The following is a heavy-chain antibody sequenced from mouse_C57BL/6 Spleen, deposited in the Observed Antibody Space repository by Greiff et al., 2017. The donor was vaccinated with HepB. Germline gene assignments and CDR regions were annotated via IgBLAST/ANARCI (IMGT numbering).Heavy chain of an antibody. CDR2: IDPETGGT. Sequence: VQLQQSGAELVRPGASVTLSCKASGYTFTDYEMHWVKQTPVHGLEWIGAIDPETGGTAYNQKFKGKAILTADKSSSTAYMELRSLTSEDSAVYYCTKYDYDLWFAYWGQGTLVTVSA. CDR1: GYTFTDYE. V-gene: IGHV1-15*01. D-gene: IGHD2-4*01. J-gene: IGHJ3*01. CDR3: TKYDYDLWFAY.